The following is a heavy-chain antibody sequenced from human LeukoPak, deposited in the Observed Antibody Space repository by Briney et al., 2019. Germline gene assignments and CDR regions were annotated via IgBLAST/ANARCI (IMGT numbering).Heavy chain of an antibody. CDR1: GFTFSDYY. D-gene: IGHD3-9*01. CDR2: ISSSGSTI. Sequence: GGSLRLSCAASGFTFSDYYMSWIRQAPGKGLEWVSYISSSGSTIYYADSVKGRFTISRDNAKNSLYLQMNSLRAEDTAVYYCARDFRYFDPRGAFDIWGQGTMVTVSS. V-gene: IGHV3-11*04. CDR3: ARDFRYFDPRGAFDI. J-gene: IGHJ3*02.